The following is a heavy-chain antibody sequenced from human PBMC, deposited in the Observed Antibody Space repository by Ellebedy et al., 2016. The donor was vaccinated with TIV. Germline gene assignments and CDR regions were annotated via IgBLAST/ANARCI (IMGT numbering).Heavy chain of an antibody. CDR1: GGTFSSYA. Sequence: ASVKVSCKASGGTFSSYAISWVRQAPGQGLEWMGWISAYNGNTNYAQKLQGRVTMTTDTSTSTAYMELRSLRSDDTAVYYCAREDREQWLFDYWGQGTLVTVSS. D-gene: IGHD6-19*01. V-gene: IGHV1-18*01. CDR3: AREDREQWLFDY. CDR2: ISAYNGNT. J-gene: IGHJ4*02.